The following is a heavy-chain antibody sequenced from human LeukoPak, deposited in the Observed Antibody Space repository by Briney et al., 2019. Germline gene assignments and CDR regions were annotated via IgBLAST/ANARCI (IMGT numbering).Heavy chain of an antibody. D-gene: IGHD2-21*02. CDR1: GGSFSGYY. CDR2: INHSGST. J-gene: IGHJ4*02. Sequence: SETLSLTCAVYGGSFSGYYWSWIRQPPGRGLEWIGEINHSGSTNYNPSLKSRVTISVDTSKNQFSLKLSSVTAADTAVYYCARGQDCGGDCYTYYFDYWGQGTLVTVSS. V-gene: IGHV4-34*01. CDR3: ARGQDCGGDCYTYYFDY.